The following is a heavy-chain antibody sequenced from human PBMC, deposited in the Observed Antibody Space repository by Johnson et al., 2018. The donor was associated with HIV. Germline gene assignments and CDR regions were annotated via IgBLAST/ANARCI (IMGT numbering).Heavy chain of an antibody. CDR1: GFTFSSYA. CDR3: ARATWSDDAFDI. J-gene: IGHJ3*02. CDR2: MSGSGGSA. D-gene: IGHD2-8*01. Sequence: VLLVEAGGGLVQPGRSLRLSCAASGFTFSSYAMHWVRQAPGKGLEWVSAMSGSGGSAYYADSVKGRFTISRDNARNYLYLQLNSLRAEDTALYYCARATWSDDAFDIWGQGTMVTVSS. V-gene: IGHV3-23*04.